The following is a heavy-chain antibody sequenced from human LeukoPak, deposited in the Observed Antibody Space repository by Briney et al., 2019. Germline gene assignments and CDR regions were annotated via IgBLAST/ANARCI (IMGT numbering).Heavy chain of an antibody. Sequence: SETLSLTCTVSSGSISSSSYYWGWIRQPPGKGLEWIGSIYYSGSTYYNPSLKSRVTISVDTSKNQFSLQLNSVTPEDTAVYYCARGGLISLANTPLGAFDIWGQGTMVSVSS. CDR1: SGSISSSSYY. D-gene: IGHD3/OR15-3a*01. CDR3: ARGGLISLANTPLGAFDI. V-gene: IGHV4-39*01. J-gene: IGHJ3*02. CDR2: IYYSGST.